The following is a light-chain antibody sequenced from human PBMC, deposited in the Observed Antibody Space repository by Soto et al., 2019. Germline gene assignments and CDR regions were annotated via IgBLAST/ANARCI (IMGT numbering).Light chain of an antibody. CDR1: QGIRND. J-gene: IGKJ1*01. V-gene: IGKV1-6*01. Sequence: AIQMTQSPSSLFVSVGDRVTITCRASQGIRNDLGWYQQKPGKAPKLLIYAASSLQSGVPSRFSGSGSGTDFTLTISSLQPEDFATYYCLQDYNYPWTFGQGTKVEIK. CDR2: AAS. CDR3: LQDYNYPWT.